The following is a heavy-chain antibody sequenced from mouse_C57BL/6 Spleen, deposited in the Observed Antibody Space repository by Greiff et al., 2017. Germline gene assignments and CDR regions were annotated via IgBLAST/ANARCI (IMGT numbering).Heavy chain of an antibody. D-gene: IGHD2-4*01. CDR2: INPYNGDT. Sequence: EVKLMESGPELVKPGDSVKISCKASGYSFTGYFMNWVMQSHGKSLEWIGRINPYNGDTFYNQKFKGKATLTVDKSSSTAHMELRSLTSEDSAVYYCSRRGLRGDYYFDDWGQGTTLTVSS. V-gene: IGHV1-20*01. J-gene: IGHJ2*01. CDR1: GYSFTGYF. CDR3: SRRGLRGDYYFDD.